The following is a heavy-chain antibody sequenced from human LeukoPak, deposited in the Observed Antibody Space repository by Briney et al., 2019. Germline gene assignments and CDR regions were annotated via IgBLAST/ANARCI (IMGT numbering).Heavy chain of an antibody. D-gene: IGHD3-22*01. CDR1: GFTFSSYG. J-gene: IGHJ3*02. V-gene: IGHV3-48*04. Sequence: PGGSLRLSCAASGFTFSSYGMHWVRQAPGKGLEWVSYISSSGSTIYYADSVKGRFTISRDNAKNSLYLQMNSLRAEDTAVYYCGAAPVVVTVFLGPTDAFDIWGQGTMVTVSS. CDR2: ISSSGSTI. CDR3: GAAPVVVTVFLGPTDAFDI.